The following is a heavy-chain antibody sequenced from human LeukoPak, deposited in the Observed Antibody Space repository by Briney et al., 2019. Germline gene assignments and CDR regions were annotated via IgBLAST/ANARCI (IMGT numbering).Heavy chain of an antibody. D-gene: IGHD3-10*01. CDR3: AREEFQYYYGSGSSF. V-gene: IGHV3-64*01. CDR2: ISSNGGST. CDR1: GFTFSSYA. J-gene: IGHJ4*02. Sequence: GGSLRLSCAASGFTFSSYAMHWVRQAPGKGLEYVSAISSNGGSTYYANSVKGRFTISRDNSKNTLYLQMGSLRAEDMAVYYCAREEFQYYYGSGSSFWGQGTLVTVSS.